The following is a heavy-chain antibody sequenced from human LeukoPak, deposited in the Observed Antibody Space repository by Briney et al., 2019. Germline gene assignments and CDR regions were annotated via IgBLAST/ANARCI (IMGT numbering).Heavy chain of an antibody. CDR1: GYTFTGYY. J-gene: IGHJ4*02. CDR2: INPNSGGT. CDR3: ARGENDYGDYAGY. D-gene: IGHD4-17*01. V-gene: IGHV1-2*02. Sequence: GASVKVSCKASGYTFTGYYMHWVRQAPGQGLEWMGWINPNSGGTNYAQKFQGRVTMTRDTSISTAYMELSRLRSDDTAVHYCARGENDYGDYAGYWGQGTLVTVSS.